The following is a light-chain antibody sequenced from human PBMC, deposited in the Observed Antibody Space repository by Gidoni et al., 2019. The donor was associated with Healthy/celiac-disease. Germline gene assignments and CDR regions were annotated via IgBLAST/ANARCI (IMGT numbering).Light chain of an antibody. Sequence: QSALTQPASVSGSTGQSITISCTGTSSDVGCYNYVSWYQQHPGKAPKLMIYEVSNRPSGVSNRVSVAKSGNTSSLTISGLQAEDEADYYCSSYTSSSTVVFGGGTKLTVL. J-gene: IGLJ2*01. CDR2: EVS. V-gene: IGLV2-14*01. CDR1: SSDVGCYNY. CDR3: SSYTSSSTVV.